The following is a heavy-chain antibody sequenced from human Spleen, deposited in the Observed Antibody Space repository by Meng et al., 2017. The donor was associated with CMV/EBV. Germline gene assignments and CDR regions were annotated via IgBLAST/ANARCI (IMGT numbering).Heavy chain of an antibody. CDR3: AREAPAGPLDN. CDR1: GFNLSSHE. D-gene: IGHD6-13*01. J-gene: IGHJ4*02. V-gene: IGHV3-48*03. Sequence: GGSLRLSCAASGFNLSSHEMNWVRQAPGKGLEWASHISLTGNTIYYADSVRGRFTISRDSAKNSLYLQINSLRDEDTAVYYCAREAPAGPLDNWGQGTLVTVSS. CDR2: ISLTGNTI.